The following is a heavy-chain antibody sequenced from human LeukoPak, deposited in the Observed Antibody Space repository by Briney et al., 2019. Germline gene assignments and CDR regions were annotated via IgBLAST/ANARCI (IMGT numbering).Heavy chain of an antibody. CDR3: ARTYYYDSSGYSYYYYYYYMDV. D-gene: IGHD3-22*01. V-gene: IGHV4-59*01. Sequence: SETLSLTCAVSGGSISSYYWSWIRQPPGKGLEWIGYIYYSGSTNYNPSLKSRVTISVDTSKNQFSLKLSSVTAADTAVYYCARTYYYDSSGYSYYYYYYYMDVWGKGTTVTISS. J-gene: IGHJ6*03. CDR2: IYYSGST. CDR1: GGSISSYY.